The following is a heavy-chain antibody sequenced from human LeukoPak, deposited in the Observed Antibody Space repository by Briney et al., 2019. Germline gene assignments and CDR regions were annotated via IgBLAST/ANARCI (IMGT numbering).Heavy chain of an antibody. CDR1: GVSISSGGYS. CDR3: ARVPARAVDY. V-gene: IGHV4-30-2*01. D-gene: IGHD2-2*01. CDR2: IYHSGST. Sequence: SQTLSLTCAVSGVSISSGGYSWSWIRQPPGKGLEWIGYIYHSGSTYYNPSLKSRVTISVDRSKNQFSLKLSSVTAADTAVYYCARVPARAVDYWGQGTLVTVSS. J-gene: IGHJ4*02.